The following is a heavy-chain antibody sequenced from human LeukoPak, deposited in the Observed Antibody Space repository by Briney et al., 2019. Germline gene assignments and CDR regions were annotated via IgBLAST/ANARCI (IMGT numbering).Heavy chain of an antibody. CDR3: AKWGDYDVLTGYYDSDY. J-gene: IGHJ4*02. D-gene: IGHD3-9*01. CDR1: GFTFSSYW. Sequence: GGSLRLSCAASGFTFSSYWMSWVRQAPGKGLEWVANIKQDGSEKYYVDSVKGRFTISRDNAKNSLYLQMNSLRAEDTAIYYCAKWGDYDVLTGYYDSDYWGQGTLVIVSS. CDR2: IKQDGSEK. V-gene: IGHV3-7*03.